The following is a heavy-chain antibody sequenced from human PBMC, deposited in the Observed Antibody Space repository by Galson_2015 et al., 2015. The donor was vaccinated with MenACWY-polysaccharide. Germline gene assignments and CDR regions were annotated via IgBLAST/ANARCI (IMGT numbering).Heavy chain of an antibody. Sequence: SLRLSCAASGFTFSSYGMHWVRQAPDKGLEWVAVIWYDGSNKYYADSVKGRFTISRDNSKNTLHLQMNSLRAEDTAVYYCARSGNRWGSYLDYWGQGTLVTVSS. V-gene: IGHV3-33*01. CDR2: IWYDGSNK. CDR3: ARSGNRWGSYLDY. D-gene: IGHD3-16*01. J-gene: IGHJ4*02. CDR1: GFTFSSYG.